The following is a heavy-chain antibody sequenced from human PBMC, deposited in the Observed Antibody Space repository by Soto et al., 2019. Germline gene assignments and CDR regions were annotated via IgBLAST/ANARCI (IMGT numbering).Heavy chain of an antibody. CDR2: INNDESYT. J-gene: IGHJ4*02. CDR3: AREAYGSGNRYFDY. CDR1: GFTFSISW. D-gene: IGHD3-10*01. V-gene: IGHV3-74*01. Sequence: EVPLVESGGGLVQPGGSLRLSCTPSGFTFSISWMHWVRQAPGKGLVWVSRINNDESYTTYADSVKGRFTISRDNAKNTLYLQINSLRAEDTAVYYCAREAYGSGNRYFDYWGQGTLVTVSS.